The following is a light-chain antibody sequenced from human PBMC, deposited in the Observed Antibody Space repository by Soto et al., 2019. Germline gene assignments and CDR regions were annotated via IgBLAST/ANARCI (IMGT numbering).Light chain of an antibody. CDR3: SSYAGSNNVV. CDR2: EVS. Sequence: QSVLTQPASVSGSPGQSITISCTGTSNDIGGYNYVSWLQQHPGEAPKLIIYEVSNRPSGVSNRFSGSKSGNTASLTITGLQPEDEASYYCSSYAGSNNVVFGGGTKLTVL. V-gene: IGLV2-14*01. J-gene: IGLJ2*01. CDR1: SNDIGGYNY.